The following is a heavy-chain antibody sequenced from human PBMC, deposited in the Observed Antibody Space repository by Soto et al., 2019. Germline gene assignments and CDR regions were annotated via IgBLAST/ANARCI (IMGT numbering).Heavy chain of an antibody. Sequence: SETLSLTCAGSGGSISSGGYSWNWIRQPPGKGLEWIGYIYHSGSTLYNPSLKSRVTISVDKSKNQFSLKLTSVTAADTGVYYCARDQLEGNWFDPWGKGTLVTVSS. V-gene: IGHV4-30-2*01. J-gene: IGHJ5*02. D-gene: IGHD1-1*01. CDR2: IYHSGST. CDR1: GGSISSGGYS. CDR3: ARDQLEGNWFDP.